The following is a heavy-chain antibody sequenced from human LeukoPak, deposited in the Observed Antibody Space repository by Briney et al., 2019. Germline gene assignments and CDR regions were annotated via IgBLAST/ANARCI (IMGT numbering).Heavy chain of an antibody. D-gene: IGHD5-24*01. V-gene: IGHV4-39*07. J-gene: IGHJ3*02. CDR2: INHSGTT. CDR1: GSSISSNNYY. CDR3: ARSFGWLQSGFDAFDI. Sequence: SETLSLTCTVSGSSISSNNYYWVWLRQPPGKGLEWIGSINHSGTTYYDLSLESRVTISVDTSKNQFSLKLNSVTAADTAVYYCARSFGWLQSGFDAFDIWGQGTMVTVSS.